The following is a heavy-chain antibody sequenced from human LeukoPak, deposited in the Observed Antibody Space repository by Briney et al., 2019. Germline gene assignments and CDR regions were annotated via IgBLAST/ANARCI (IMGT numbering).Heavy chain of an antibody. CDR3: ARATLTAAGTADYFDY. V-gene: IGHV1-69*13. Sequence: PVKVSCKASGGTFSSYAISWVRQAPGQGLEWMGGIIPIFGTANYAQKFQGRVTITADESTSTAYMELSSLRSEDTAVYYCARATLTAAGTADYFDYWGQGTLVTVSS. D-gene: IGHD6-13*01. CDR1: GGTFSSYA. CDR2: IIPIFGTA. J-gene: IGHJ4*02.